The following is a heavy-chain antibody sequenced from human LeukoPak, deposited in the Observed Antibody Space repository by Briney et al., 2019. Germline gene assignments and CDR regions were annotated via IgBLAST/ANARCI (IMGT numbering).Heavy chain of an antibody. D-gene: IGHD3-22*01. Sequence: GGSLRLSCAASGFTFSSYWMHWVRQAPGKGLVWVSRIKGDGNTNYADSVKGRFTISRDNAKNSLYLQMNSLRAEDTALYYCAKDYYDSSGYYYREGYFDYWGQGTLVTVSS. CDR2: IKGDGNT. CDR1: GFTFSSYW. J-gene: IGHJ4*02. CDR3: AKDYYDSSGYYYREGYFDY. V-gene: IGHV3-74*01.